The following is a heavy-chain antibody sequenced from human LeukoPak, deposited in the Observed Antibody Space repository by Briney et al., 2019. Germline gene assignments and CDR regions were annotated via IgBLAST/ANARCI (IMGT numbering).Heavy chain of an antibody. D-gene: IGHD5-18*01. CDR1: GFTFSSYA. CDR3: AKDQDGYGLDY. V-gene: IGHV3-23*01. Sequence: GGSLRLSCAASGFTFSSYAMSWVRQAPGKWLEWVPAISGSGGSTYYADSVRGRFTISRDNSKRALYLQMNSLRAEDTAVYYCAKDQDGYGLDYWGQGTLVTVSS. J-gene: IGHJ4*02. CDR2: ISGSGGST.